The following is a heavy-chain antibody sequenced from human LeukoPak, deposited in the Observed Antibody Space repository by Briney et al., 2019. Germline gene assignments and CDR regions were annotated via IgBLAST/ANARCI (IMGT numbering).Heavy chain of an antibody. V-gene: IGHV1-8*01. CDR2: MNPNSGNT. CDR1: GYIFTSYD. D-gene: IGHD3-9*01. CDR3: ARNYDILTGYYPGDWFDP. J-gene: IGHJ5*02. Sequence: ASVKVSCKASGYIFTSYDLNWVRQATGQGLEWMGWMNPNSGNTGYAQNFQGRVTMTRNTSISTAYMELSSLRSDDTAVYYCARNYDILTGYYPGDWFDPWGQGTLVTVSS.